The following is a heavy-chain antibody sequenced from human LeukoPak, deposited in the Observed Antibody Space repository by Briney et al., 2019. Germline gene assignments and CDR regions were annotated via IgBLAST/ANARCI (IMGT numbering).Heavy chain of an antibody. J-gene: IGHJ4*02. D-gene: IGHD3-3*01. CDR2: ISSSSSYI. Sequence: PGGSLRLSCAASGFTFSSYAMNWVRQAPGKGLEWVSSISSSSSYIYYADSVKGRFTISRDNAKNSLYLQMNSLRAEDTAVYYCARVYDFWSGYPFGGWREGYFDYWGQGTLVTVSS. CDR3: ARVYDFWSGYPFGGWREGYFDY. V-gene: IGHV3-21*01. CDR1: GFTFSSYA.